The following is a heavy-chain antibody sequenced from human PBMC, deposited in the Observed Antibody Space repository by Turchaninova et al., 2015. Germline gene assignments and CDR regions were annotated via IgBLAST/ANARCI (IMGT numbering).Heavy chain of an antibody. Sequence: GESGGDLVQPGRSLRLSCAASGFPFDAFAIHWVRQAPGKGLEWVSGISLNSNNIVYADSVRGRFTISRENAKNSLYLQMSSLRTEDTALYYCARKSIPRGSGTSIYWNFDLWGRGTLVTVSS. CDR3: ARKSIPRGSGTSIYWNFDL. CDR2: ISLNSNNI. CDR1: GFPFDAFA. D-gene: IGHD3-10*01. V-gene: IGHV3-9*01. J-gene: IGHJ2*01.